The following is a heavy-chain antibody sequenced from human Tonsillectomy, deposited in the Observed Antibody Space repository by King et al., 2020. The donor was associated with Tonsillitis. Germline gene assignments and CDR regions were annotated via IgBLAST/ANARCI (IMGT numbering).Heavy chain of an antibody. J-gene: IGHJ6*04. V-gene: IGHV4-59*08. CDR2: IFDSGGS. CDR3: AGAPYYDFWSGYLDV. Sequence: QLQESGPGLVKPSETLSLTCSVSGGSISNYYWNWIRQPPGKGLEWIGYIFDSGGSDYNPSLKSRVTISVDTSQKQFCLKLSSVSAADTAVYYCAGAPYYDFWSGYLDVWGKGTTVTVSS. D-gene: IGHD3-3*01. CDR1: GGSISNYY.